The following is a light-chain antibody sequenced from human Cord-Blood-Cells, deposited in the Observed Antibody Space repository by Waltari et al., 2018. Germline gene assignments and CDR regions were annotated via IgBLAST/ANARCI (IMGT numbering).Light chain of an antibody. CDR3: QQYNNWPPVPAEYP. Sequence: EIVMTQSPATLSVSPGERATLSCRASPSVSSNLAWYQQKPGQAPRLLIYGASTRATGIPARFIGSGSGTECTLTISSLQSEDFAVYYWQQYNNWPPVPAEYPFGQGTKLEIK. V-gene: IGKV3-15*01. CDR2: GAS. J-gene: IGKJ2*01. CDR1: PSVSSN.